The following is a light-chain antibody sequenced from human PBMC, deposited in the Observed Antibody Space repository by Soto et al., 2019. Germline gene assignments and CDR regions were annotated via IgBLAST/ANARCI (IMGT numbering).Light chain of an antibody. J-gene: IGLJ1*01. Sequence: QSALTQPASVSGSPGQSITISCTGTSSDVGGYNYVSWYQQHPGKAPKIIIYEVTNRPSGVSNRFSGSKSGNTASLTISRLQAEDDADYYCSLFTSRFTFTYIFGTGTKVTVL. CDR1: SSDVGGYNY. V-gene: IGLV2-14*01. CDR3: SLFTSRFTFTYI. CDR2: EVT.